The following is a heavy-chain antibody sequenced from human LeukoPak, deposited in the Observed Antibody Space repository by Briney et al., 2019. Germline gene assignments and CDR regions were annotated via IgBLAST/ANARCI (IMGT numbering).Heavy chain of an antibody. CDR3: ARSYHSSSWYGFDY. V-gene: IGHV3-21*01. CDR2: ISSSSSYI. Sequence: GGSLRLSCAASGFTVSSNYMNWVRQAPGKGPEWVSSISSSSSYIYYADSVKGRFTISRDNAKNSLYLQMNSLRAEDTAVYYCARSYHSSSWYGFDYWGQGTLVTVSS. J-gene: IGHJ4*02. D-gene: IGHD6-13*01. CDR1: GFTVSSNY.